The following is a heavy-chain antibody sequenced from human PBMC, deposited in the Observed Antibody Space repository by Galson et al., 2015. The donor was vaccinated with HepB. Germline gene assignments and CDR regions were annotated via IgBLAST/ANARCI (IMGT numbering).Heavy chain of an antibody. D-gene: IGHD2-2*02. CDR1: GGSISSGGYY. Sequence: TLSLTCTVSGGSISSGGYYWSWIRQPPGKGLEWIGYIYYSGSTYYSPSLKSRATISVDTSQNQFSLKLGSVTAADTAVYYCARESRRVVIPPAIPWGGLRDGYGMDVWGQGTTVTVSS. CDR3: ARESRRVVIPPAIPWGGLRDGYGMDV. V-gene: IGHV4-31*03. CDR2: IYYSGST. J-gene: IGHJ6*02.